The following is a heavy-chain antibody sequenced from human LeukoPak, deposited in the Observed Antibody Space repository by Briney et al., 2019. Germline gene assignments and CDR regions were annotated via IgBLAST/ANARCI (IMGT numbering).Heavy chain of an antibody. V-gene: IGHV3-48*03. D-gene: IGHD3-22*01. J-gene: IGHJ6*03. Sequence: GGSLRLSCAVSGSTFSNYEMNWVRQAPGTGLEWVSYISSSGYTIYYADSVKGRFTISRDNAKNSLYLQMNSLRAEDTAVYYCAKQEDDSSGYYYSVYYYYYYYMDVWGKGTTVTISS. CDR2: ISSSGYTI. CDR3: AKQEDDSSGYYYSVYYYYYYYMDV. CDR1: GSTFSNYE.